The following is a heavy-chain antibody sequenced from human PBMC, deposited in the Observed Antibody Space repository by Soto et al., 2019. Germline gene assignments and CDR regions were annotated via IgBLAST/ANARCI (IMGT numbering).Heavy chain of an antibody. D-gene: IGHD1-20*01. CDR2: IYYSGST. J-gene: IGHJ6*02. CDR3: ARAVLRYYYGMDV. CDR1: GDSISSGDYY. Sequence: PSETLSLTYTVSGDSISSGDYYWSWIRQPPGKGLEWIGYIYYSGSTHYNPSLKSRVTISLDTSKNQFSLKLSSVTAADTAVYYCARAVLRYYYGMDVWGQGTTVTVSS. V-gene: IGHV4-30-4*01.